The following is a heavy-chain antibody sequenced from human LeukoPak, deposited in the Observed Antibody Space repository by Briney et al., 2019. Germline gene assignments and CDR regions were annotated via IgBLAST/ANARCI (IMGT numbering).Heavy chain of an antibody. D-gene: IGHD2-2*01. V-gene: IGHV4-39*01. Sequence: PSETLSLTCTVSGGSISSSSYYWGWIRQPPGKGLEWIGGIYYSGSTHYSPSLESRVTISVDTSKNQFSLKLSSVTAADTAVYYCARHDLVVVPAADWGQGTLVTVSS. CDR2: IYYSGST. J-gene: IGHJ4*02. CDR3: ARHDLVVVPAAD. CDR1: GGSISSSSYY.